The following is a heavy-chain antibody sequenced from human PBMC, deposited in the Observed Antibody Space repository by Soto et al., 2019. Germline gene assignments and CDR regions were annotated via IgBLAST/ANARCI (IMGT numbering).Heavy chain of an antibody. CDR3: ARALDTARSDY. CDR1: GGSFSGYY. V-gene: IGHV4-34*01. CDR2: INHSGST. D-gene: IGHD5-18*01. Sequence: SETLSLTCAVYGGSFSGYYWSWIRQPPGKGLEWIGEINHSGSTNYNPSLKSRVTISVDTSKNQFSLKLSSVTAADTAVYYCARALDTARSDYWGQGTLVTVSS. J-gene: IGHJ4*02.